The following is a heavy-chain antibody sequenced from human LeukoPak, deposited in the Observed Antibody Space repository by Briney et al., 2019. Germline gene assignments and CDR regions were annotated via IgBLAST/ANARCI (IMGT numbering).Heavy chain of an antibody. D-gene: IGHD1-7*01. V-gene: IGHV3-21*01. CDR2: ISRASESI. Sequence: GWSLRLSCAASGSTFNAYSMGWVRQAPGKGLEWVSIISRASESIFCADSVKGRFTISRDNAKNSLYLQMNGLRPEDTAAYYCMRGATDTTRWFDPWGQGTLVTVSS. CDR3: MRGATDTTRWFDP. J-gene: IGHJ5*02. CDR1: GSTFNAYS.